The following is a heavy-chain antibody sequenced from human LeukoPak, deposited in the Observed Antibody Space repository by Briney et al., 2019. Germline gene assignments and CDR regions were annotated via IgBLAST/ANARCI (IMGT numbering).Heavy chain of an antibody. Sequence: GGSLRLSCAASGFTFSSYWMSWVRQAPGKGLEWVANIKQDGSEKYYVDSVKGRFTISRDSAKNSLYLQMNSLRAEDTAVYYCARVSPNTVTTPQYFDYWGQGTLVTVSS. J-gene: IGHJ4*02. CDR1: GFTFSSYW. CDR2: IKQDGSEK. CDR3: ARVSPNTVTTPQYFDY. V-gene: IGHV3-7*01. D-gene: IGHD4-17*01.